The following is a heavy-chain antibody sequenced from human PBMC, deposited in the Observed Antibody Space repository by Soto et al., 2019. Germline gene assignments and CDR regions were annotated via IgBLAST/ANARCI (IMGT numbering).Heavy chain of an antibody. CDR2: INHSGST. Sequence: SETLSLTCAVYGGSFSGYYWSWIRQPPGKGLGWIGEINHSGSTNYNPSLKSRVIISVDTSKNQFSLKLSSVTAADTAVYYCARGRQLLWFGELLYPLHYFDYWGQGTLVTVSS. V-gene: IGHV4-34*01. J-gene: IGHJ4*02. CDR3: ARGRQLLWFGELLYPLHYFDY. CDR1: GGSFSGYY. D-gene: IGHD3-10*01.